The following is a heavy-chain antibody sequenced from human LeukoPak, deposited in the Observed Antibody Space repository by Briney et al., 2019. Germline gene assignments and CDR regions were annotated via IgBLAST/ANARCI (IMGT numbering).Heavy chain of an antibody. Sequence: PGGSLRLSCAASGFTFSSYGMSWVRQAPGKGLEWVSAISGSGGSTYYADSVKGRFTISRDNSKNTPYLQMNSLRAEDTAVYYCAKETYYYDSSGYFWFDPWGQGTLVTVSS. CDR3: AKETYYYDSSGYFWFDP. V-gene: IGHV3-23*01. J-gene: IGHJ5*02. D-gene: IGHD3-22*01. CDR1: GFTFSSYG. CDR2: ISGSGGST.